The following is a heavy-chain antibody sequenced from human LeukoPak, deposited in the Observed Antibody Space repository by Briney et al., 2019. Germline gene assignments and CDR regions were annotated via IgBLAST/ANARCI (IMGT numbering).Heavy chain of an antibody. CDR3: ARHLGVAVAADAFDI. J-gene: IGHJ3*02. CDR2: TYYSGTT. V-gene: IGHV4-59*08. CDR1: SGSISSYY. Sequence: SETLSLTCTVSSGSISSYYCSWIRQPPGKGLEWIGYTYYSGTTKYNPSLKSRVTISADTSKSQFSLKLRSLTAADTAVYYCARHLGVAVAADAFDIWGQGTMVTVSS. D-gene: IGHD6-19*01.